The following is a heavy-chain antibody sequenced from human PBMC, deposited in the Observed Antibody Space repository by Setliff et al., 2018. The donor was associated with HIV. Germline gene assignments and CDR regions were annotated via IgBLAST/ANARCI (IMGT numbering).Heavy chain of an antibody. J-gene: IGHJ6*02. CDR3: ARPAAPVTGHSYHYGMDV. D-gene: IGHD6-19*01. Sequence: ASVKVSCKASGYTFTSYYMHWVRQAPGQGLEWMGMVYPSDGSTSYAQKFQGRVTMTRDTSTSTIYMELNSLTSEDTAVYYCARPAAPVTGHSYHYGMDVWGQGTTVTVSS. V-gene: IGHV1-46*01. CDR1: GYTFTSYY. CDR2: VYPSDGST.